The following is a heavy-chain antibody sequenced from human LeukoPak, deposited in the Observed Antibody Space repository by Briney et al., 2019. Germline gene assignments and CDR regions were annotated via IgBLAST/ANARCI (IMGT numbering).Heavy chain of an antibody. D-gene: IGHD3-10*01. J-gene: IGHJ3*02. V-gene: IGHV3-11*05. CDR2: ISRSGSLT. Sequence: GGSLRLSCAASGFTFSDYYMTWIRQAPGKGLEWVSYISRSGSLTHYADSVKGRFTISRDNAKNSLYLQMNSLRAEDTALYYCAKGVRITMVRGAFDIWGQGTMVTVSS. CDR1: GFTFSDYY. CDR3: AKGVRITMVRGAFDI.